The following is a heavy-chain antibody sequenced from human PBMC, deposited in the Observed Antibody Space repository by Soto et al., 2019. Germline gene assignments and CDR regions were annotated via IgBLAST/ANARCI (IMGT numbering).Heavy chain of an antibody. D-gene: IGHD2-2*01. CDR3: TELGGYCSSTSCYRWFDP. J-gene: IGHJ5*02. CDR1: GGTFSSYT. V-gene: IGHV1-69*02. CDR2: IIPILGIA. Sequence: SVKVSCKASGGTFSSYTISWVRQAPGQGLEWMGRIIPILGIANYAQKFQGRVTITADKSTSTAYMELSSLRSEDTAVYYCTELGGYCSSTSCYRWFDPWGQGTLVTVSS.